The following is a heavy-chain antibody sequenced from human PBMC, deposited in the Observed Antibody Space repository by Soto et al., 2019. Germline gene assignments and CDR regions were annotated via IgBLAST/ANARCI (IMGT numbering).Heavy chain of an antibody. J-gene: IGHJ4*02. D-gene: IGHD2-2*01. CDR3: ARLERSSTRCYDY. CDR1: GFTFSDYY. V-gene: IGHV3-11*06. Sequence: GSLRLSCAASGFTFSDYYMSWVRQAPGKGLECVSYISSSSSYTNYADSVKGRFTISRDNAKNSLYLQMNSLRAEDTAVYYCARLERSSTRCYDYWGQGTLVTVSS. CDR2: ISSSSSYT.